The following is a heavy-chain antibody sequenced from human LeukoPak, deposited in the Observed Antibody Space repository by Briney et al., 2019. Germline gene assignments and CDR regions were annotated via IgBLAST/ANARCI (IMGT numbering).Heavy chain of an antibody. CDR1: GGSISSYY. CDR2: IYYSGST. D-gene: IGHD2-2*02. J-gene: IGHJ4*02. Sequence: SETLSLTCTVSGGSISSYYWSWIRQPPEKGLEWIGYIYYSGSTNYNPSLKSRVTISVDTSKNQFSLKLSSVTAADTAVYYCARGPSPDIVVVPAAILWFDYWGQGTLVTVSS. CDR3: ARGPSPDIVVVPAAILWFDY. V-gene: IGHV4-59*01.